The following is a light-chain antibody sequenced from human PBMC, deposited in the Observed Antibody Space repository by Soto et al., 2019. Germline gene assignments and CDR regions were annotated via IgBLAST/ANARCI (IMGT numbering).Light chain of an antibody. J-gene: IGLJ3*02. Sequence: QSALTQPRSVSGSPGQSVTISCTGTSSDVGGYDFVSWYQQHPGKAPKLIIFEVSNRPSGVSNRFSGSKSGNTASLTISGLQAEDEADYYCSSYTSSSPWVFGGGTKLTVL. CDR2: EVS. V-gene: IGLV2-14*01. CDR3: SSYTSSSPWV. CDR1: SSDVGGYDF.